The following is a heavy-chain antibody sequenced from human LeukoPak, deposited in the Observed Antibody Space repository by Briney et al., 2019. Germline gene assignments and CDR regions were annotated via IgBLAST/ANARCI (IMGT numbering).Heavy chain of an antibody. CDR1: GFTFSSYS. Sequence: GGSLRLSCAASGFTFSSYSMSWVRQAPGKGLEWVSYISSSSSTIYYADSVKGRFTISRDNAKNLLYLQMNSLRAEDTAVYYCARHYYYYYGMDVWGQGTTVTVSS. CDR2: ISSSSSTI. CDR3: ARHYYYYYGMDV. V-gene: IGHV3-48*01. J-gene: IGHJ6*02.